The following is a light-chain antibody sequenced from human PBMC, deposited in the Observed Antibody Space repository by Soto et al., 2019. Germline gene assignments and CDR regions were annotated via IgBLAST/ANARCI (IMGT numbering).Light chain of an antibody. J-gene: IGKJ5*01. CDR3: QQRSNRSPIT. CDR2: DAS. CDR1: QSVKTF. V-gene: IGKV3-11*01. Sequence: MVFTPPLCTLSYSPGTRATLSCRASQSVKTFLVWYQQRPGQAPRLLIHDASHRAAGIPARFSGSGCGTAFTLTISSLQPDDAAAYYCQQRSNRSPITFGHGTRVEI.